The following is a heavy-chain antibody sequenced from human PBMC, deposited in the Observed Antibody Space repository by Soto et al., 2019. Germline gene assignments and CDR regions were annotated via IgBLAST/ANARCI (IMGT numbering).Heavy chain of an antibody. Sequence: QITLKESGPALVNPTQTLTLTCSFSGFSLSGTRVVVGWIRQPPGKALEWLTLIYGNDDKRYSPSLKGRLTITKDTSKNQVVLTMTNMDPVDTATYYCAHRDTGGYYPKTFDCGGQGNLVIVSS. J-gene: IGHJ4*02. CDR3: AHRDTGGYYPKTFDC. D-gene: IGHD3-22*01. CDR1: GFSLSGTRVV. V-gene: IGHV2-5*01. CDR2: IYGNDDK.